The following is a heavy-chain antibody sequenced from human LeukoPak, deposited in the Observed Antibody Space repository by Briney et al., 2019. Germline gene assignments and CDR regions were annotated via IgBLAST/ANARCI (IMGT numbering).Heavy chain of an antibody. Sequence: PGGSLRLSCAASGFSVGSNYMNWVRQAPGKGLEWVSVIYSGGSTYYADSVKGRFTISRDKSKNTLYLQMNSLSAEDTAVYYCARDGNDYYESSGYPDYFDYWGQGTLVTVSS. CDR3: ARDGNDYYESSGYPDYFDY. CDR1: GFSVGSNY. D-gene: IGHD3-22*01. J-gene: IGHJ4*02. V-gene: IGHV3-53*01. CDR2: IYSGGST.